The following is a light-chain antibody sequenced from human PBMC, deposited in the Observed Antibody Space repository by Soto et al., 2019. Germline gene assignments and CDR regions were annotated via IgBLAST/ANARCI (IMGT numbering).Light chain of an antibody. CDR2: GNN. V-gene: IGLV1-40*01. Sequence: QSVLTQPPSVSGAPGQGVTISCTGSSSNIGTGYDVHWYQQLPGTAPKLLIYGNNNRPSWVPDRFSGSKSGTSASLAITGLQAEDEADYYCQSYDSSLSGSGVFGGGTKVTVL. CDR3: QSYDSSLSGSGV. J-gene: IGLJ2*01. CDR1: SSNIGTGYD.